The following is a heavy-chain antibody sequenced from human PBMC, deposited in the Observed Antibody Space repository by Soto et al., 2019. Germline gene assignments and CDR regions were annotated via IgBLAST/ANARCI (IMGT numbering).Heavy chain of an antibody. J-gene: IGHJ6*02. CDR3: AREVDTYGSTHFHRIDV. CDR1: GFRVRSFG. D-gene: IGHD3-10*01. CDR2: IWFDGSKT. V-gene: IGHV3-33*01. Sequence: QVQVVESEGGVVQPGGSLRLSCVASGFRVRSFGMHWVRQAPGKGLEWVAVIWFDGSKTYYADSVKGRFTIFRDNSKNTLFLQMTSLRAEDTAVYLCAREVDTYGSTHFHRIDVWGHGTTLTVSS.